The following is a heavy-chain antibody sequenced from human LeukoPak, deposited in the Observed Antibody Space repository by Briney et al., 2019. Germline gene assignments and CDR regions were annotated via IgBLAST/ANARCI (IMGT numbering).Heavy chain of an antibody. J-gene: IGHJ4*02. CDR1: GFTFSTYN. V-gene: IGHV3-48*01. CDR2: ISGSSSTI. Sequence: PGGSLRLSCAASGFTFSTYNMNWVRQAPGKGLEWVSYISGSSSTIYYADSVNGRFTISRDNAKNSVYLQMNSLRAEDTAVYYCARGSLHSAYGFDYWGQGTLVTVSS. D-gene: IGHD5-12*01. CDR3: ARGSLHSAYGFDY.